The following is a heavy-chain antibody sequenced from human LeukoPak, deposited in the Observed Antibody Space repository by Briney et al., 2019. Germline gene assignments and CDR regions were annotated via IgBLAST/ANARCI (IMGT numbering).Heavy chain of an antibody. V-gene: IGHV3-23*01. Sequence: AGGAPRLSRATPGFTLSSYALSRVRPAPGKGLEWVSAISGSGGSTYYADSVKGRFTISRDNSKNTLYLQMNSLRAEDTAVYYCAKDLDYWGQGTLVTVSS. CDR3: AKDLDY. J-gene: IGHJ4*02. CDR1: GFTLSSYA. CDR2: ISGSGGST.